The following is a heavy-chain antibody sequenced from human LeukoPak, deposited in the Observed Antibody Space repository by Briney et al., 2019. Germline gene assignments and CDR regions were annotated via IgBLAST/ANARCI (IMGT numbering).Heavy chain of an antibody. CDR3: AKVGIQLWLRGGYFDY. D-gene: IGHD5-18*01. CDR2: ISGSGGST. Sequence: GGSLRLSCAASGFTFSSYAMSWVRQVPGKGLEWVSAISGSGGSTYYADSVKGRFTISRDNSKNTLYLQMNSLRAEDTAVYYCAKVGIQLWLRGGYFDYWGQGTLVTVSS. J-gene: IGHJ4*02. CDR1: GFTFSSYA. V-gene: IGHV3-23*01.